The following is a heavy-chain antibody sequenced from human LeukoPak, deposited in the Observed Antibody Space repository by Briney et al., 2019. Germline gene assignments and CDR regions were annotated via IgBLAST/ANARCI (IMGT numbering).Heavy chain of an antibody. D-gene: IGHD3-22*01. Sequence: PGGSLRLSCAASGFTFSSYGMHWVRQAPGKGLEWVAVIWYDGSNKYYADSVKGRFTISRDNSKNTLYLQMNSLRAEDTAVCYCAKQGSSGSFDYWGQGTLVTVSS. CDR3: AKQGSSGSFDY. J-gene: IGHJ4*02. CDR2: IWYDGSNK. V-gene: IGHV3-33*06. CDR1: GFTFSSYG.